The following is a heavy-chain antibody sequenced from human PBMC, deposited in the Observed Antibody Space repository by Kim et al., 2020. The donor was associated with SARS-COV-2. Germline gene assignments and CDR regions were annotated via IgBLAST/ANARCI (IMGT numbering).Heavy chain of an antibody. CDR1: GASISSGH. D-gene: IGHD3-10*01. V-gene: IGHV4-31*03. Sequence: SETLSLTCSVSGASISSGHWSWIRQHPGGGLEWIGYISYSGRIYYNPSLNSRISMSVDTSKNQFSLRLTSVTAADTAMYYCARGIYGGGSSYKGIDSWGQGTLVTVSS. J-gene: IGHJ4*02. CDR3: ARGIYGGGSSYKGIDS. CDR2: ISYSGRI.